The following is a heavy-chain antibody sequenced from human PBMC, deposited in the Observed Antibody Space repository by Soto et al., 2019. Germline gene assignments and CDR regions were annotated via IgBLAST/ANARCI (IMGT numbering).Heavy chain of an antibody. Sequence: EVQLLESGGGLVQPGGSLRLSCGASGCTFSSYAMSWVRQAPGKGLEWVSAISGSGGSTYYADSVKGRFTISRDNSKNTLYLQMNSLRAEDTAVYYCAKDTNEYSSSSWFDPWGQGTLVTVSS. CDR2: ISGSGGST. V-gene: IGHV3-23*01. CDR1: GCTFSSYA. J-gene: IGHJ5*02. D-gene: IGHD6-6*01. CDR3: AKDTNEYSSSSWFDP.